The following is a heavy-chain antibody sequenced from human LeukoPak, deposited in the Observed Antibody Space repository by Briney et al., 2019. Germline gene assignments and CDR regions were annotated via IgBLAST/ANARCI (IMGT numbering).Heavy chain of an antibody. V-gene: IGHV3-7*01. CDR3: ARYSSNWYYFDY. CDR2: IKQDGSEK. Sequence: PGGSLRLSCAASGFTFSNYWMTWVRQAPGKGLEWVANIKQDGSEKYYVDSVKGRFTISRDNAKNSLYLQMNSLRAEDTAVYYCARYSSNWYYFDYWGQGTLVTVSS. J-gene: IGHJ4*02. CDR1: GFTFSNYW. D-gene: IGHD6-13*01.